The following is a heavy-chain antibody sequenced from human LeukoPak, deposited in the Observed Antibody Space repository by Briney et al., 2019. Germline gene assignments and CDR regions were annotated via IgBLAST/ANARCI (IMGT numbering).Heavy chain of an antibody. CDR2: IVYRVST. CDR1: GGSISSTSYY. D-gene: IGHD3-22*01. J-gene: IGHJ4*02. Sequence: PSGAPSLTCTVSGGSISSTSYYWGWIRQPPGKGLEWIGSIVYRVSTYHNPTLKSRVTLSVDTSKKQFSLKLSSVTAADTAVYYCARLLYDRRGYLYFDNWGQGTLVTASS. V-gene: IGHV4-39*01. CDR3: ARLLYDRRGYLYFDN.